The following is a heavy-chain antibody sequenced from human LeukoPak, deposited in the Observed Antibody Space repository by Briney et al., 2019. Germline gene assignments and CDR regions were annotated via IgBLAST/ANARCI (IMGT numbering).Heavy chain of an antibody. CDR3: ARGGDNSYFDY. V-gene: IGHV1-46*01. CDR2: ISPGGGST. J-gene: IGHJ4*02. CDR1: GYTFISYY. D-gene: IGHD4-23*01. Sequence: GASVKVSCKASGYTFISYYIHWVRQAPGQGLEWMGIISPGGGSTTYAQKFQGRVTMTRDTSTSTVYMELSSLRSEDTAIYYCARGGDNSYFDYWGQGTLVTVSS.